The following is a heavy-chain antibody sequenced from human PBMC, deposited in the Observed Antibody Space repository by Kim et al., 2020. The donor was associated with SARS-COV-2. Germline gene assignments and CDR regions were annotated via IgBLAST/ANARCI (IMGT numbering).Heavy chain of an antibody. Sequence: PSLRDGITISEDTSKNRFSLRLSSVTAADTAVYYCGRGYCSGGGCSEFDYWGQGTLVTVSS. V-gene: IGHV4-59*09. D-gene: IGHD2-15*01. J-gene: IGHJ4*02. CDR3: GRGYCSGGGCSEFDY.